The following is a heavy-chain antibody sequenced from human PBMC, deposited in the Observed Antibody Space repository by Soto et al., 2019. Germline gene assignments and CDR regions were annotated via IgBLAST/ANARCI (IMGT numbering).Heavy chain of an antibody. Sequence: EVQLLESGGGLVQPGGSLRLSCAASGFTFSSYAMSWVRQAPGKGLEWVSAISGSGGSTYYADSVKGRFTISRDNSKNTLYLQMNSLRAEDTDVYYCAKVPHWYPYIDYWGQGTLVTVSS. CDR3: AKVPHWYPYIDY. CDR2: ISGSGGST. J-gene: IGHJ4*02. V-gene: IGHV3-23*01. D-gene: IGHD6-13*01. CDR1: GFTFSSYA.